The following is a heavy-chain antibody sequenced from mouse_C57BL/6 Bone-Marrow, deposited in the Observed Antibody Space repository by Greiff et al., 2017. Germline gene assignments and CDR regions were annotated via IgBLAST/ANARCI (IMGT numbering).Heavy chain of an antibody. CDR3: AITTVVATLDFDY. CDR1: GYTFTDYN. J-gene: IGHJ2*01. CDR2: INPNNGGT. D-gene: IGHD1-1*01. Sequence: EVQLQESGPELVKPGAPVKMSCKASGYTFTDYNMHWVKQSHGKSLEWIGYINPNNGGTSYNQKFKGKATLTVNKSSSTAYMELRSLTSEDSAVYYCAITTVVATLDFDYWGQGTTLTVSS. V-gene: IGHV1-22*01.